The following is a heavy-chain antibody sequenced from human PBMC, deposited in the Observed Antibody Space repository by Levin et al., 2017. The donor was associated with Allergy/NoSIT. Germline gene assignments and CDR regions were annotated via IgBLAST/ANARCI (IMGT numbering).Heavy chain of an antibody. V-gene: IGHV4-31*03. CDR3: ARDGIRGKDYDILTGYYLPLAPPAFDS. J-gene: IGHJ3*02. Sequence: SETLSLTCTVSGGSISSGGYYWSWIRQHPGKGLEWIGYIYYSGSTYYNPSLKSRVTISVDTSKNQFSLKLSSVTAAATAVYYCARDGIRGKDYDILTGYYLPLAPPAFDSWGQGTMVTVSS. CDR1: GGSISSGGYY. CDR2: IYYSGST. D-gene: IGHD3-9*01.